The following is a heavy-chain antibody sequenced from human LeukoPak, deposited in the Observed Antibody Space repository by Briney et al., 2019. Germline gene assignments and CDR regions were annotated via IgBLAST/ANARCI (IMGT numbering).Heavy chain of an antibody. D-gene: IGHD3-10*01. CDR1: GYTFTNHA. CDR2: INTGNGNT. Sequence: ASVKVSCKASGYTFTNHAIHWVRQAPGQSLEWMGWINTGNGNTKYSQEFQGRVTITRDPSASIAYMELSSLGPEDMAMYYCARSYAPGTRFDPWGQGTLVTVSS. J-gene: IGHJ5*02. CDR3: ARSYAPGTRFDP. V-gene: IGHV1-3*03.